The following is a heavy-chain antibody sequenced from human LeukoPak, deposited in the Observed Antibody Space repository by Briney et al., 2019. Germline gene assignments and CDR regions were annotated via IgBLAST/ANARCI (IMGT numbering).Heavy chain of an antibody. D-gene: IGHD4-11*01. CDR3: ARAYYSNSGQNDY. J-gene: IGHJ4*02. V-gene: IGHV4-31*03. CDR2: IYYSGST. Sequence: SQTLSLTCTVSGGSISSGGYYWSWIRQHPGKGLEWIGYIYYSGSTYYNPSLKSRVTISVDTSKNQFSLKLSSVTASDTAVYYCARAYYSNSGQNDYWGQGTLVTVSS. CDR1: GGSISSGGYY.